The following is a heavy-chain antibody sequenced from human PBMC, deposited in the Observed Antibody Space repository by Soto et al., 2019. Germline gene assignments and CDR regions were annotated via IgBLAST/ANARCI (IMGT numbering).Heavy chain of an antibody. J-gene: IGHJ6*02. CDR2: ISAYNGNT. CDR3: ASSQLLFEGSSILGYYYGMDV. CDR1: GYTFTSYG. V-gene: IGHV1-18*01. D-gene: IGHD2-2*01. Sequence: QVQLVQSGAEVKKPGASVKVSCKASGYTFTSYGISWVRQAPGQGLEWMGWISAYNGNTNYAQKLQGRVTMTTDTSTSTAYMELRSLRSDDTAVYYCASSQLLFEGSSILGYYYGMDVWGQGTTVTVSS.